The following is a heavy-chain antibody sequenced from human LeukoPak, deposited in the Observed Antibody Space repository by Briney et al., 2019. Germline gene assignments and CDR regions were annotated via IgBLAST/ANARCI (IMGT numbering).Heavy chain of an antibody. J-gene: IGHJ4*02. V-gene: IGHV4-4*07. CDR1: GDSISSYY. CDR3: ARGPPPDFDY. CDR2: IHPSGST. Sequence: SETLSLTCTVSGDSISSYYWSWIRQPAGKGLEWIGRIHPSGSTNYNPSLKSRVTLSVDTSKNQFSLKLSSVTAADTAVYYCARGPPPDFDYWGRGTLVTVSS.